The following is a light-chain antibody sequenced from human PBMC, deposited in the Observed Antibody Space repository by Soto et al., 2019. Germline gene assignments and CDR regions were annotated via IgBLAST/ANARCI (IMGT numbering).Light chain of an antibody. Sequence: QSALTQPRSVSGSPGQSVTISCTGTSXDVGGYNCVSWYQQHPGKAPQLIIYDVTQRPSGVPDRFSGSKSGNTASLSISGLQAEDEADYYCCSHSASYTFVFGTGTKVTV. J-gene: IGLJ1*01. CDR2: DVT. CDR1: SXDVGGYNC. V-gene: IGLV2-11*01. CDR3: CSHSASYTFV.